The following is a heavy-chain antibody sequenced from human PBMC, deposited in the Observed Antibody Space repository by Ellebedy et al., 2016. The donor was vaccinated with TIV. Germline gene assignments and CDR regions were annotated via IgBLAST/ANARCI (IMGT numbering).Heavy chain of an antibody. J-gene: IGHJ4*02. CDR1: GFNFSSFA. V-gene: IGHV3-30*18. Sequence: GGSLRLXXAASGFNFSSFAMHWVRQAPGKGLEWVAVISYDGSDKYYADSVKGRFTISRDSSKNTLFLQMNSLRADDTAVYYCAKGDGSSWYGRFDYWGQGTLVTVSS. D-gene: IGHD6-13*01. CDR3: AKGDGSSWYGRFDY. CDR2: ISYDGSDK.